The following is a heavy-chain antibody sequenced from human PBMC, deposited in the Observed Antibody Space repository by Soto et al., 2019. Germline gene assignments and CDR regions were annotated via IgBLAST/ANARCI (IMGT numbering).Heavy chain of an antibody. Sequence: SETLSLTCTVSGTSISSGGTFWGWIRQSPGKGLEWMGNMYYDGSTNYNPSLKSRVSMSVDTSKNEISLTLTALTAADTAVYYCARCRYSYGHYSLVQWGPGILVTVS. J-gene: IGHJ4*01. CDR3: ARCRYSYGHYSLVQ. CDR1: GTSISSGGTF. CDR2: MYYDGST. V-gene: IGHV4-39*01. D-gene: IGHD5-18*01.